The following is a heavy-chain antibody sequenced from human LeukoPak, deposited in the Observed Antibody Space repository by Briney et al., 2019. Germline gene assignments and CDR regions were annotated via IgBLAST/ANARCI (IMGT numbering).Heavy chain of an antibody. D-gene: IGHD6-13*01. CDR2: IYYSGST. J-gene: IGHJ4*02. Sequence: SETLSLTCTVSVGSISSSSYYWGWIRQPPGKGLEWIGSIYYSGSTYYNPYLKSRVTISVDTSKNQFSLKLSSVTAADTAVYYCARRNIYDKAAAENDYWGQGTLVTVSS. CDR1: VGSISSSSYY. CDR3: ARRNIYDKAAAENDY. V-gene: IGHV4-39*01.